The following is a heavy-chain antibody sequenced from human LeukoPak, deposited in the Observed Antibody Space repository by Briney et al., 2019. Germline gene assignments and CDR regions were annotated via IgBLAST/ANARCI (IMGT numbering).Heavy chain of an antibody. CDR3: ARLDWSNWCFDL. D-gene: IGHD3/OR15-3a*01. Sequence: SETLSLTCAVSGGSISSGSYYWGWIRQPPGKGLEWIGSIYYTGSTYYTPSLKSRVTISVDTSKNQFSLNLSSVTAADTAVYYCARLDWSNWCFDLWGRGTLVIVSS. CDR1: GGSISSGSYY. V-gene: IGHV4-39*01. CDR2: IYYTGST. J-gene: IGHJ2*01.